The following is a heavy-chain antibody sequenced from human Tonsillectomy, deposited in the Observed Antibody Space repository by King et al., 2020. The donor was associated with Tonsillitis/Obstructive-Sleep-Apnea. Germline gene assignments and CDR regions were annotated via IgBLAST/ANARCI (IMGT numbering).Heavy chain of an antibody. Sequence: VQLQQWGAGLLKPSETLSLTCAVYGGSFSVYYWSWIRQPPGKGLEWMWEINHSGITTYNPSLKSRVTISVDTSKNQFSLKLSSVTAADTVVYYCARDPWGAVAVLDYWGQGTLVTVSS. J-gene: IGHJ4*02. D-gene: IGHD6-19*01. CDR2: INHSGIT. V-gene: IGHV4-34*01. CDR3: ARDPWGAVAVLDY. CDR1: GGSFSVYY.